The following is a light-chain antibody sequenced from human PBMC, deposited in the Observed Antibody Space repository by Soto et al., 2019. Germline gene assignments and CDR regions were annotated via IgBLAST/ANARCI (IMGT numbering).Light chain of an antibody. Sequence: EIVLTQSPGTLSLSPGERATLSCRASQSVGTYLAWYQQKPGQSPRLLMFDVSNRATGIPARFSGSGSGTDLTITISSLEPEDFGVYYCQHRSIWPVSFGQGTRLEIK. CDR1: QSVGTY. CDR2: DVS. CDR3: QHRSIWPVS. J-gene: IGKJ5*01. V-gene: IGKV3-11*01.